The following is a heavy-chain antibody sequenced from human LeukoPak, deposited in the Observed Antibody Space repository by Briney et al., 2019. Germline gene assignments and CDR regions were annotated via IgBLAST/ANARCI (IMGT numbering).Heavy chain of an antibody. D-gene: IGHD4-11*01. V-gene: IGHV4-31*03. CDR2: IYYSGST. CDR3: AREATVTTKSWFDP. CDR1: GGSISSGGYY. J-gene: IGHJ5*02. Sequence: SQTLSLTCTVSGGSISSGGYYWSWIRQHPGKGLEWIGYIYYSGSTYYNPSLKSRVTISVDTSKNQFSLKLSSVTAADTAVYYCAREATVTTKSWFDPWGQGTLVTVSS.